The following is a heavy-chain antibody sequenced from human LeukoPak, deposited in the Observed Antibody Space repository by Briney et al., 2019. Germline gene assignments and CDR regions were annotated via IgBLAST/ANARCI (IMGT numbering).Heavy chain of an antibody. J-gene: IGHJ4*02. Sequence: PGGSLGLSCAASGFTFSSYAMSWVRQAPGKGLEWVSAISGSGGSTYYADSVKGRFTISRDNSKNTLYLQMNSLRAEDTAVYYCAKKGIYYYDSSGLDYWGQGTLVTVSS. D-gene: IGHD3-22*01. CDR1: GFTFSSYA. CDR2: ISGSGGST. CDR3: AKKGIYYYDSSGLDY. V-gene: IGHV3-23*01.